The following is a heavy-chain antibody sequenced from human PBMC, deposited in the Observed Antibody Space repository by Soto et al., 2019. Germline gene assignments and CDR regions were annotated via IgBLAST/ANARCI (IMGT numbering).Heavy chain of an antibody. J-gene: IGHJ4*02. CDR3: ARDRRWGVRGDALGY. V-gene: IGHV3-21*01. D-gene: IGHD3-10*01. Sequence: EVQLVESGGGLVKPGGSLRLSCAASGFTFSSHSMNWVRQAPGKGLEWVSSITSSSIYIYYADSVKGRFTISRDNAKHSLYLQMNSLRPEDTAVYFCARDRRWGVRGDALGYWGQGSQVIVSS. CDR1: GFTFSSHS. CDR2: ITSSSIYI.